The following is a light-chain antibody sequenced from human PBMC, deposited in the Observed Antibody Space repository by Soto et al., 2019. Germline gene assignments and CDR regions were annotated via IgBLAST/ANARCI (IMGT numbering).Light chain of an antibody. CDR3: QSYDSSLSGSV. CDR2: GNT. CDR1: SSNIGAGYD. V-gene: IGLV1-40*01. J-gene: IGLJ2*01. Sequence: QSVLTQPPSVSGAPGQRVTISCTGNSSNIGAGYDVHWYQQLPGTAPKLLLYGNTNRPSGVPDRFSGSKSGTSASLAITGLQAEDETDYYCQSYDSSLSGSVFGGGTKLTVL.